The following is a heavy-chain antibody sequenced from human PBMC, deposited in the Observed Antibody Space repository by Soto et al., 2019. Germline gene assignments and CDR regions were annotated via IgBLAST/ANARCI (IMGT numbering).Heavy chain of an antibody. CDR1: GYSFPTYW. J-gene: IGHJ4*02. V-gene: IGHV5-10-1*01. CDR3: ARSYSSGWDFYFDY. D-gene: IGHD6-19*01. Sequence: GESLKISCEGSGYSFPTYWITWLRQMPGKGLEWMGRIDSSDSYINDSPSFQGHVTMSVDKSISTAYLQWSSLKASDTAIYYCARSYSSGWDFYFDYWGQGTLVTVSS. CDR2: IDSSDSYI.